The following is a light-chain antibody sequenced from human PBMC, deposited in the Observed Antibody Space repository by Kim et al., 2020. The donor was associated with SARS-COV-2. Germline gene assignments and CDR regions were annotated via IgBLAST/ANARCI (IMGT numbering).Light chain of an antibody. Sequence: PPGERATLSCRASQSVSSSYLAWYQQKPGQAPRLLIYGASSRATGIADRFSGSGSGTDFTLTISRLEPEDSAVYYCQQYGSSPRTFGQGTRLEIK. J-gene: IGKJ5*01. CDR2: GAS. CDR1: QSVSSSY. V-gene: IGKV3-20*01. CDR3: QQYGSSPRT.